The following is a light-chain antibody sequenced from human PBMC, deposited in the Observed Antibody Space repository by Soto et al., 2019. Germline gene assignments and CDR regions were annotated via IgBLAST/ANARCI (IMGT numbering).Light chain of an antibody. Sequence: QSALTQPASVSGSPGQSITISCTGTSSDIGGYNYVSWYQQHPGKAPKLMIYEVNNRPSGVSNRFSGSKSGNTASLPISGLQAEDEADYYCSSYTSSSTLWVFGGGTQLTVL. CDR2: EVN. J-gene: IGLJ3*02. CDR3: SSYTSSSTLWV. V-gene: IGLV2-14*01. CDR1: SSDIGGYNY.